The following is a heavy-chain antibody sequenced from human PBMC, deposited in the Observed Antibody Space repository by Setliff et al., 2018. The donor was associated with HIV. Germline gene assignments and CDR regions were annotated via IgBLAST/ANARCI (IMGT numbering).Heavy chain of an antibody. CDR1: GGSISSGSYY. CDR3: ARIFGDQGYYYDMDV. D-gene: IGHD3-3*01. J-gene: IGHJ6*02. Sequence: SETLSLTCTVSGGSISSGSYYWSWIRQPAGKGLEWIGRIYTSGSTNYNPSLKSRVTISVDTSKNQFSLKLSSVTAADTAVYYCARIFGDQGYYYDMDVWGQGTTVTVSS. V-gene: IGHV4-61*02. CDR2: IYTSGST.